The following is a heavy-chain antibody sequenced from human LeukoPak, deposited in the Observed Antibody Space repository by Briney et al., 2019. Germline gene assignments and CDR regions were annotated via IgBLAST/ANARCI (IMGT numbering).Heavy chain of an antibody. CDR1: GGSISSGGYY. CDR2: IYYSGST. D-gene: IGHD3-10*01. CDR3: ARGSPMASIRYYYGSGSRYGMDV. V-gene: IGHV4-31*03. Sequence: SQTLSLTCTVSGGSISSGGYYWSWIRQHPGKGLEWIGYIYYSGSTYYNPSLKSRVTISVDTSKNQFSLKLSSVTAADTAVYYCARGSPMASIRYYYGSGSRYGMDVWGQGTTVTVSS. J-gene: IGHJ6*02.